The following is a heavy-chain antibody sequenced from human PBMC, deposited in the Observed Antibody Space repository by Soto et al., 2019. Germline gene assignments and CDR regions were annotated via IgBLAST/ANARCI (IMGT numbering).Heavy chain of an antibody. D-gene: IGHD2-8*02. CDR2: IGAAGDT. CDR1: GFTFNNYD. Sequence: GGSLRLSCTASGFTFNNYDMHWARQATGKGLEWLSGIGAAGDTYYPGAVNGRFTISRDNARNSLYLQMNSLSAADTAVYYCVRGVLGPGDYYYGMDVWGQGTTVTVSS. V-gene: IGHV3-13*01. CDR3: VRGVLGPGDYYYGMDV. J-gene: IGHJ6*02.